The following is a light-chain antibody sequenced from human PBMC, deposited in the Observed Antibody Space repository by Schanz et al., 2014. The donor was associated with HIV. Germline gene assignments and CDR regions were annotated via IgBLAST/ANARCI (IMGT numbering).Light chain of an antibody. J-gene: IGKJ3*01. Sequence: EIVLTQSPGTLSLSPGEVGTLSCRASQSISTHLAWYQQKPGQAPTLLIYGASSRATGIPDRFSGSGSGTDFTLTISRLEPEDFAVYYCQQYGSSPLTFGPGTKVDIK. CDR1: QSISTH. CDR2: GAS. V-gene: IGKV3-20*01. CDR3: QQYGSSPLT.